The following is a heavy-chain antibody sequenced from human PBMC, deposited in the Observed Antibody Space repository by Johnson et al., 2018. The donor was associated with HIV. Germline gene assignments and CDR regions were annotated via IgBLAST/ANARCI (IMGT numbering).Heavy chain of an antibody. CDR2: INWNGGST. V-gene: IGHV3-20*04. J-gene: IGHJ3*02. D-gene: IGHD3-22*01. Sequence: VQLVESGGGLVKPGGSLRLSCAASGFTFRNYAMHWVRQAPGKGLEWVSGINWNGGSTGYADSVKGRFTISRDNANNSLYLQMNSLRAEDTALYYCARGVRDSSGYPFAFDIWGQGTMVSVSS. CDR1: GFTFRNYA. CDR3: ARGVRDSSGYPFAFDI.